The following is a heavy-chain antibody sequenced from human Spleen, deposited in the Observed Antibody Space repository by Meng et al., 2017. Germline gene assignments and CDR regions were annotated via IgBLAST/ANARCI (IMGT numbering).Heavy chain of an antibody. CDR3: AKDRGDTWRTASLFEP. CDR1: GFTFGDYA. CDR2: ISGGGGAT. D-gene: IGHD3-10*01. Sequence: GESLKISCAASGFTFGDYAMHWVRQVPGKGLEWVSAISGGGGATYYADSVKGRFIISRDNSKSIVNLQMNTLRADDTAVYYCAKDRGDTWRTASLFEPWGQGTLVTVSS. V-gene: IGHV3-23*01. J-gene: IGHJ5*02.